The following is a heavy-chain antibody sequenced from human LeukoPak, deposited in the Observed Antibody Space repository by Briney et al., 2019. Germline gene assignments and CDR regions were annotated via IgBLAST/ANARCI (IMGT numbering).Heavy chain of an antibody. J-gene: IGHJ4*02. CDR1: GGSFSGYY. CDR3: ARAPFWAYSNYAY. V-gene: IGHV4-34*01. Sequence: SETLSLTCAVYGGSFSGYYWSWIRQPPGKGLEWIGEINHSGSTNYNPSLKSRVTISVDTSKNQFSLKLSSVTAADTAAYYCARAPFWAYSNYAYWGQGTLVTVSS. D-gene: IGHD4-11*01. CDR2: INHSGST.